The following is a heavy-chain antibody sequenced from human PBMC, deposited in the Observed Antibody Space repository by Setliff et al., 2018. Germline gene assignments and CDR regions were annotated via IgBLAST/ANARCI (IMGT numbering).Heavy chain of an antibody. D-gene: IGHD4-17*01. CDR1: GYTFSTYG. J-gene: IGHJ5*02. CDR2: IITNTGKT. CDR3: ARDSYGDNLPYNWFAP. V-gene: IGHV1-18*01. Sequence: ASVKVSCKASGYTFSTYGLHWVRQAPGQGPEWMGMIITNTGKTSYAQKFQGRVTMTTDTSTGTGYMELRSLRSDDTAIYYCARDSYGDNLPYNWFAPWGQGTLVTVS.